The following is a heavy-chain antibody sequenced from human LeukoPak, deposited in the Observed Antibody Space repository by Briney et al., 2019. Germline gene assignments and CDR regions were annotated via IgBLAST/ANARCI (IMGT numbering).Heavy chain of an antibody. CDR3: AKDEPMGYYDSSGYFDY. J-gene: IGHJ4*02. V-gene: IGHV3-23*01. CDR1: GFTFSSYA. D-gene: IGHD3-22*01. CDR2: ISGSGGST. Sequence: GGSLRLSCAASGFTFSSYAMSWVRQAPGKGLEWVSAISGSGGSTYYADSVKGRFTISRDNSKNTLYLQMNSLRAEDTAVYYCAKDEPMGYYDSSGYFDYWGQGTLVTVSS.